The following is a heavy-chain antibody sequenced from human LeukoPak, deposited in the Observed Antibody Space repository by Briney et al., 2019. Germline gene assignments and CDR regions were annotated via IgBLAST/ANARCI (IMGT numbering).Heavy chain of an antibody. CDR3: ARDARYCSGGSCSGY. V-gene: IGHV1-18*01. J-gene: IGHJ4*02. CDR2: ISAYNGNT. Sequence: GASVKVSCKASGYTFTSYGISWVRQAPGQGLEWMGWISAYNGNTNYAQKLQGRVTMTTDTSTSTAYMELRSLRSDDTAVYYCARDARYCSGGSCSGYWGQGTLVTVSS. D-gene: IGHD2-15*01. CDR1: GYTFTSYG.